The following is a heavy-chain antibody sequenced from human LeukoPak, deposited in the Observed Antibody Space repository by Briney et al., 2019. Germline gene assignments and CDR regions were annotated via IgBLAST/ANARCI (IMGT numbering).Heavy chain of an antibody. J-gene: IGHJ4*02. CDR3: ARGVASKSQVLDY. CDR1: GRFISSGGYS. V-gene: IGHV4-31*03. D-gene: IGHD2-21*01. CDR2: SYYSGSP. Sequence: PSQTLSLTCTVSGRFISSGGYSWSWIRQHPGEGLEWIGYSYYSGSPYYNLSLKSRVTISVDTSKNQFSLKLSPVTASDTAVYYCARGVASKSQVLDYWGQGTLVTVSS.